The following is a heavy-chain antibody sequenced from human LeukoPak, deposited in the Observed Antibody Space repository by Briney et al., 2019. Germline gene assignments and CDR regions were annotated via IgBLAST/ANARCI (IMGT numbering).Heavy chain of an antibody. V-gene: IGHV3-53*01. D-gene: IGHD6-19*01. J-gene: IGHJ4*02. Sequence: AGGSLRLSCAASGFTVSSNYMSWVRQAPGKGLEWVSVIHSGGSTYYADSVKGRFTISRDNSKNTLYLQMNSLRAEDTAVYYCARATSQWLPYYFDYWGQGTLVTVSS. CDR1: GFTVSSNY. CDR3: ARATSQWLPYYFDY. CDR2: IHSGGST.